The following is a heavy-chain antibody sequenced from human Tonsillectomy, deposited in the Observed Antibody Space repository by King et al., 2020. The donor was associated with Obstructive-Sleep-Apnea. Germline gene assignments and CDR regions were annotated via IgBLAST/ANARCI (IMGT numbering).Heavy chain of an antibody. J-gene: IGHJ4*02. CDR3: ARDLGSYYCY. CDR1: GFTFSSYW. Sequence: VQLVESGGGLVQPGGSLRLSCAASGFTFSSYWMHWVRQAPGKGLVWVSRINIYGSSTSYADSVKGRFTISRDNAKNTLYLQMNSLRAEDTAVYYCARDLGSYYCYWGQGTLVTVSS. CDR2: INIYGSST. D-gene: IGHD1-26*01. V-gene: IGHV3-74*01.